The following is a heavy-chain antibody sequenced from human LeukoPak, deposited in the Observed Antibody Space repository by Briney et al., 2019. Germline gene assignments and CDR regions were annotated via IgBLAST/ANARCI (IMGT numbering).Heavy chain of an antibody. CDR2: IIPILGIA. Sequence: ASVKVSCKASGGTFSSYAISWVRQAPGQGLEWMGRIIPILGIANYAQKFQGRVTITADKPTSTAYMELSSLRSEDTAVYYCAMQGAPPGLSGGYYFDYWGQGTLVTVSS. CDR3: AMQGAPPGLSGGYYFDY. V-gene: IGHV1-69*04. J-gene: IGHJ4*02. CDR1: GGTFSSYA. D-gene: IGHD1-26*01.